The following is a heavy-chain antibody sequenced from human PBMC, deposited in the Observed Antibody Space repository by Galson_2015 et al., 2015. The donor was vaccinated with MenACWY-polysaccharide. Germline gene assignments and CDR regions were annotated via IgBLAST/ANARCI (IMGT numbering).Heavy chain of an antibody. CDR3: ARVIARKYTFADS. CDR2: MNPSSGNT. J-gene: IGHJ4*02. Sequence: SVKVSCKASGYKFTSYDINWVRQATGQGLEWMGWMNPSSGNTGYAQKFQGRVTMTSNSAITTAYMELSSLRSEDTAVYYCARVIARKYTFADSWGQGTLVTVSS. CDR1: GYKFTSYD. D-gene: IGHD2-21*01. V-gene: IGHV1-8*01.